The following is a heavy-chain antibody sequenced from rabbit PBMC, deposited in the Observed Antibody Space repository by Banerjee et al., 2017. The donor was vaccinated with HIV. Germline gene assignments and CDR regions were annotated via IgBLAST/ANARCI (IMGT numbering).Heavy chain of an antibody. J-gene: IGHJ6*01. Sequence: QSLEESGGDLVKPGASLTLTCTASGFDFSSNAMCWVRQAPGKGLEWIACIYVGSSGSTYYASWAKGRFTISKTSSTTVTLQMTSLTAADTATYFCARYDRSYNGMDLWGQGTLVTVS. CDR3: ARYDRSYNGMDL. CDR1: GFDFSSNA. V-gene: IGHV1S40*01. CDR2: IYVGSSGST.